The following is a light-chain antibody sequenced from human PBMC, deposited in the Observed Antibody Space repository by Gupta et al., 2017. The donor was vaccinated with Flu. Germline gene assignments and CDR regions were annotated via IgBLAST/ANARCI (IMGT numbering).Light chain of an antibody. V-gene: IGLV1-47*01. Sequence: QSVLPQPPSASGTPGQRVTISCSGSSSNIGSNYVYWYQQLPGAAPKLVISRNNQRPSGVPDRFSGSKSGTSASLAISGLRSEDEADYYCATWDDSLSGHVVFGGGTRLTVL. CDR2: RNN. CDR3: ATWDDSLSGHVV. CDR1: SSNIGSNY. J-gene: IGLJ2*01.